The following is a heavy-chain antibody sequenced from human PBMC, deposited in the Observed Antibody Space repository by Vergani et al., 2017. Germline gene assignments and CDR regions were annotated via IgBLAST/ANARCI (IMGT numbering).Heavy chain of an antibody. D-gene: IGHD4-17*01. CDR3: ARVGTANGDFYFDY. Sequence: QVQLVQSGAEVKKPGSSVKVSCKASGGTFSSYAISWVRQAPGQGLEWMGGIIPIFGTANYAQKFQGRVTITADESTNTAYMELSSLRSEDTAVYYCARVGTANGDFYFDYWGQGTLVTVSS. V-gene: IGHV1-69*01. CDR2: IIPIFGTA. CDR1: GGTFSSYA. J-gene: IGHJ4*02.